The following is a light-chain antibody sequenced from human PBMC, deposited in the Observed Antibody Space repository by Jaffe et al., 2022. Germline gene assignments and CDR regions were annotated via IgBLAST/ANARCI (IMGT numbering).Light chain of an antibody. J-gene: IGKJ2*01. CDR2: KAS. V-gene: IGKV1-5*03. Sequence: DIQMTQSPSTLSASVGDRVTITCRASQSISSWLAWYQQKPGKAPKLLIYKASSLESGVPSRFSGSGSGTEFTLTISSLQPDDFATYYCQQYNSYHRYTFGQGTKLEIK. CDR1: QSISSW. CDR3: QQYNSYHRYT.